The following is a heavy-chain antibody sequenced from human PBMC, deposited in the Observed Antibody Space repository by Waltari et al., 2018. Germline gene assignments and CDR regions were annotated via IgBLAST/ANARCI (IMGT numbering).Heavy chain of an antibody. CDR2: IYYSGST. CDR1: GGSISSHY. D-gene: IGHD3-22*01. CDR3: ATLPYYYDSSGYYYDY. Sequence: QVQLQESGPGLVKPSETLSLTCTVSGGSISSHYWSWIRQPPGKGLEWIGYIYYSGSTNYNPSLKSRVTISVDTSKNQFSLKLSSVTAADTAVYYCATLPYYYDSSGYYYDYWGQGTLVTVSS. V-gene: IGHV4-59*11. J-gene: IGHJ4*02.